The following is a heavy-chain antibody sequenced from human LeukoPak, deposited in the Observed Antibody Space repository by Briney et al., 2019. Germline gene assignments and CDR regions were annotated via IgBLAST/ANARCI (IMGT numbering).Heavy chain of an antibody. CDR2: IYYSGST. V-gene: IGHV4-59*01. CDR1: GGSISSYY. J-gene: IGHJ6*02. Sequence: SETLSLTCTVSGGSISSYYWSWIRQPPGKGLEWIGYIYYSGSTNYNPSLKSRVTISVDTSKNQFSLKPSSVTAADTAVYYCARMGAAAGGYYYYYGMDVWGQGTTVTVSS. CDR3: ARMGAAAGGYYYYYGMDV. D-gene: IGHD6-13*01.